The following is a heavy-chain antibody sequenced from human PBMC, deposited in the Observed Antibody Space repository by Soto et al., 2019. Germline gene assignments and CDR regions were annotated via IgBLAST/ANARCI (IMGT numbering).Heavy chain of an antibody. CDR3: AKEGGLSGSYYISSSYYFDY. Sequence: QVQLVESGGGVVQPGRSLRLSCAASGFTFSSYGMHWVRQAPGKGLEWVANISYDGSNTYYADSVKGRFTISRDNSKNTLYLQMNSLRAEDTSVYYCAKEGGLSGSYYISSSYYFDYWGQGTLVTVSS. D-gene: IGHD1-26*01. CDR1: GFTFSSYG. V-gene: IGHV3-30*18. J-gene: IGHJ4*02. CDR2: ISYDGSNT.